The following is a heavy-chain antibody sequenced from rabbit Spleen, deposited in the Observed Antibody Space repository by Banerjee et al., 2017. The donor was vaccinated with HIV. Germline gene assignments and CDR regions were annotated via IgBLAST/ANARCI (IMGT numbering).Heavy chain of an antibody. D-gene: IGHD8-1*01. CDR2: IYTSSGST. V-gene: IGHV1S43*01. Sequence: QEQLVESGGGLVKPGASLTLTCTASEFSFNSYYYMCWVRQAPGKGLELIACIYTSSGSTWYASWVNGRFTISRSTSLNTVDLKMTSLTAADTATYFCARDTGSSFSSYGMDLWGPGTLVTVS. J-gene: IGHJ6*01. CDR3: ARDTGSSFSSYGMDL. CDR1: EFSFNSYYY.